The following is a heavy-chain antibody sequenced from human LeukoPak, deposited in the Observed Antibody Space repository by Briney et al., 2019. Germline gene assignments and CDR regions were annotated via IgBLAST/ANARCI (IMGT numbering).Heavy chain of an antibody. D-gene: IGHD4-23*01. J-gene: IGHJ3*02. CDR1: GYSISSGYY. Sequence: SETLSLTCTVSGYSISSGYYWGWIRQPPGKGLEWIGSIYYSGSTYYNPSLKSRVTISVDTSKNQFSLKLSSVTAADTAVYYCARDGDYGGNSAAFDIWGQGTMVTVSS. V-gene: IGHV4-38-2*02. CDR2: IYYSGST. CDR3: ARDGDYGGNSAAFDI.